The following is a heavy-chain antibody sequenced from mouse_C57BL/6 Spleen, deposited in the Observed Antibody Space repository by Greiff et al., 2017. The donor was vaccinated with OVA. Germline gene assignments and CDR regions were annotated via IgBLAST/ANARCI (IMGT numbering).Heavy chain of an antibody. Sequence: EVKLQESGAELVRPGASVKLSCTASGFNIKDDYMHWVKQRPEQGLEWIGGIDPENGDTEYASKFQGKATITADTSSNTAYLQLRSLTSEDTAVYYCTTLPPWGRRAYWGQGTLVTVSA. V-gene: IGHV14-4*01. CDR3: TTLPPWGRRAY. J-gene: IGHJ3*01. CDR2: IDPENGDT. CDR1: GFNIKDDY. D-gene: IGHD2-12*01.